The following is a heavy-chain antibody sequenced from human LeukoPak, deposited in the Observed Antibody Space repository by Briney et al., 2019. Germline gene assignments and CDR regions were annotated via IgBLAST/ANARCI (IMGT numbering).Heavy chain of an antibody. Sequence: GGSLRLSCAASGFTFSSYSMNWVRQAPGKGLEWVSSISSSSSYIYYADSVKGRFTISRNNAKNSLYLQMNSLRAEDTAVYYCARGYNGDYYYYYGMDVWGQGTTVTVSS. J-gene: IGHJ6*02. V-gene: IGHV3-21*01. D-gene: IGHD1-14*01. CDR3: ARGYNGDYYYYYGMDV. CDR2: ISSSSSYI. CDR1: GFTFSSYS.